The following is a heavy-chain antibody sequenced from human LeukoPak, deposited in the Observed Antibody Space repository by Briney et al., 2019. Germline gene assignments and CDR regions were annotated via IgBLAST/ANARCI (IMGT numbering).Heavy chain of an antibody. CDR3: VRVRYSNYYYYYYYMDV. V-gene: IGHV4-61*01. CDR1: GGSISSSSYY. J-gene: IGHJ6*03. D-gene: IGHD4-11*01. CDR2: IYYSGST. Sequence: SETLSLTCTVSGGSISSSSYYWSWIRQPPGKGLEWIGYIYYSGSTNYNPSLKSRVTISVDTSKNQFSLKLSSVTAADTAVYYCVRVRYSNYYYYYYYMDVWGKGTTVTVSS.